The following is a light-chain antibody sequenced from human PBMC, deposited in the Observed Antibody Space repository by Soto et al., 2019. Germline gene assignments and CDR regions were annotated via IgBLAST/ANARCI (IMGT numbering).Light chain of an antibody. CDR2: DAS. CDR1: QSVSSS. V-gene: IGKV3-11*01. Sequence: EIALTQSPATLSLSPGERATLSCRASQSVSSSLAWYQQKPGQAPRLLIYDASNRATGIPARFSGSGSGTDFTLTISSLEPEDFAVYYCQQRSNWPPFGPGTKVDIK. CDR3: QQRSNWPP. J-gene: IGKJ3*01.